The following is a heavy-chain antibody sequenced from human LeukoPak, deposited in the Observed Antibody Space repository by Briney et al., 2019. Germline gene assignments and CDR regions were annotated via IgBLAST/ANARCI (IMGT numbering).Heavy chain of an antibody. CDR1: GFTFTDSW. Sequence: GESLKISCQTSGFTFTDSWIGWVRQMPGKGLEWMGIIYPGDSDTKYSPSFRGQVTMSADKSTNTAYLQWGSLKPSDTAMYFCARGDASMATGFNYWGQGTLVTVSS. V-gene: IGHV5-51*01. CDR3: ARGDASMATGFNY. D-gene: IGHD6-6*01. CDR2: IYPGDSDT. J-gene: IGHJ4*02.